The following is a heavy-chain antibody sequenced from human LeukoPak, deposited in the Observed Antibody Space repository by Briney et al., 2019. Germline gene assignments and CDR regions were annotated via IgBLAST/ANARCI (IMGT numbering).Heavy chain of an antibody. CDR2: INYSGST. V-gene: IGHV4-59*01. D-gene: IGHD5-18*01. J-gene: IGHJ4*02. CDR3: ARLGTTAMGYFDY. Sequence: SETLSLTCTVSGGSISSYYWSWIRQPPGKGLEWIGYINYSGSTNYNPSLKSRITISVDTSKNQFSLKLSSVTAADTAVYYCARLGTTAMGYFDYWGQGTLVTVSS. CDR1: GGSISSYY.